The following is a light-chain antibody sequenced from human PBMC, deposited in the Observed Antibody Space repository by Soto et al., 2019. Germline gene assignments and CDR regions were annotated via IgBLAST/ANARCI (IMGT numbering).Light chain of an antibody. CDR1: QTITTW. Sequence: RVPIAGRSIQTITTWMAWYQQKPGKAPKLLVYDASTLQSGVATRFSGSGSGTEFTLIISGLQPEDSATYYCQQYPNTYHPWMFGQGTKVEIK. CDR3: QQYPNTYHPWM. J-gene: IGKJ1*01. CDR2: DAS. V-gene: IGKV1-5*01.